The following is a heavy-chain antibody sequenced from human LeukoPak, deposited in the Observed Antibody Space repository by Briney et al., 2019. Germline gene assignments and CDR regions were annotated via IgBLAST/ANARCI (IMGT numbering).Heavy chain of an antibody. CDR3: AIGEDFDS. CDR1: GGTFSSYA. CDR2: IIPSVGLT. J-gene: IGHJ4*02. D-gene: IGHD3-10*01. Sequence: ASVKVSCKASGGTFSSYAISWVRQAPGQGLDWVGRIIPSVGLTTYAQKFQARVAISAETSTGTIYMELSSLRSEDTALYYCAIGEDFDSWGQGTLVAVSS. V-gene: IGHV1-69*04.